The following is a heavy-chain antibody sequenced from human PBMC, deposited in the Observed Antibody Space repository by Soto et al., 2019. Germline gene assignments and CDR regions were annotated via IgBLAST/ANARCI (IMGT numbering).Heavy chain of an antibody. Sequence: PGGSLRLSCAASGFTFSSYSMNWVRQAPGKGLEWVSYISSSSSTIYYAESVKGRFTISRDNAKNSLYLQMNSLRAEDTAVYYCAVVPAANGHYGMDVWGQGTTVTVSS. CDR1: GFTFSSYS. V-gene: IGHV3-48*01. CDR2: ISSSSSTI. D-gene: IGHD2-2*01. J-gene: IGHJ6*02. CDR3: AVVPAANGHYGMDV.